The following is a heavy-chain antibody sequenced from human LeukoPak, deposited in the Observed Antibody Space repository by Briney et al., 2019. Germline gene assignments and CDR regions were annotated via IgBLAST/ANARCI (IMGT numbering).Heavy chain of an antibody. V-gene: IGHV4-4*07. Sequence: SETLSLTCTVSGGSISSYYWSWIRQPAGKGLEWIGRIYTSGSTNYNPSLKSRVTMSVDTSKNQFSLKLSSVTAADTAVYHCARLTGVYYYYYYYMDVWGKGTTVTISS. CDR2: IYTSGST. CDR3: ARLTGVYYYYYYYMDV. D-gene: IGHD7-27*01. CDR1: GGSISSYY. J-gene: IGHJ6*03.